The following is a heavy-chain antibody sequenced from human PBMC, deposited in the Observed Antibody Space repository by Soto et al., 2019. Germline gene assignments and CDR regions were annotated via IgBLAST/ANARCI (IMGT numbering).Heavy chain of an antibody. CDR2: IYYTGST. V-gene: IGHV4-30-4*01. CDR3: ARVSSGYVDY. D-gene: IGHD1-26*01. Sequence: QVQLQESGPGLVKPLQSLSLTCTVSGGSISSGDYYWSWIRQPPGKGLEWIGYIYYTGSTYDNPFLECRLTMSVDTSKNQFPLKLSSVTAADTALYYCARVSSGYVDYWGQGTLVTVSS. J-gene: IGHJ4*02. CDR1: GGSISSGDYY.